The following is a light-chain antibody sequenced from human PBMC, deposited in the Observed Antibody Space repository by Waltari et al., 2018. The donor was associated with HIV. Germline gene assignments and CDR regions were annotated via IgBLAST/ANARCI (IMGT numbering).Light chain of an antibody. CDR1: SSDVGGYNY. J-gene: IGLJ2*01. V-gene: IGLV2-23*02. CDR3: CSYAGSSTLL. Sequence: QSALTQPASVSGSPGQSITISCPGASSDVGGYNYVSWYQQHPGKAPTLMIYDVSERPSGVSNRFSGSKSGNTASLTISGLQAEDEADYNCCSYAGSSTLLFGGGTKVTVL. CDR2: DVS.